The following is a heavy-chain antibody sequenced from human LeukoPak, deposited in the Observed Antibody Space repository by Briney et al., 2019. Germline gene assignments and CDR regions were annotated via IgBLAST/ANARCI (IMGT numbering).Heavy chain of an antibody. CDR3: ARLGYYDYIWGSYRYTELDY. CDR2: MNPNSGNT. J-gene: IGHJ4*02. D-gene: IGHD3-16*02. V-gene: IGHV1-8*01. Sequence: ASVKVSCKASGYTFTSYDINWVRQATGLGLEWMGWMNPNSGNTGYAQKFQGRVTMTRNTSISTAYMELSSLRSEDTAVYYCARLGYYDYIWGSYRYTELDYWGQGTLVTVSS. CDR1: GYTFTSYD.